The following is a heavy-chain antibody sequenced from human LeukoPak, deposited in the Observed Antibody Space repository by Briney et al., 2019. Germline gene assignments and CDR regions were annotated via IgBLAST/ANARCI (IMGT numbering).Heavy chain of an antibody. J-gene: IGHJ4*02. CDR2: ISNTGDSI. D-gene: IGHD7-27*01. Sequence: PGGSLRLSCAASGFTSSDSYMTWIRQAPGKGLEWVSFISNTGDSIYYADSVKGRFTTSRDNAKSSLSLQMNSLRAEDTAVYYCGRGHWGLDYWGQGALVTVSS. CDR3: GRGHWGLDY. V-gene: IGHV3-11*04. CDR1: GFTSSDSY.